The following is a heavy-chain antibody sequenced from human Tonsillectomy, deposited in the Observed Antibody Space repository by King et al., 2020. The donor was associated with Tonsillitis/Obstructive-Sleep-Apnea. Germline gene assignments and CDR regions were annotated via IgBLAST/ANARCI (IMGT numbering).Heavy chain of an antibody. CDR1: GFTFSSYA. J-gene: IGHJ4*02. Sequence: QLVQSGGGLVQSGGSLRLSCAASGFTFSSYALSWVRQAPGRGLEWVSGISGSGGSTNYAAYVKGRFTISRDNSKNTLYLQMKSLRAVDTAVYYCARSPTDQIPAAMGYWGQGTLVTVSS. CDR3: ARSPTDQIPAAMGY. D-gene: IGHD2-2*01. CDR2: ISGSGGST. V-gene: IGHV3-23*04.